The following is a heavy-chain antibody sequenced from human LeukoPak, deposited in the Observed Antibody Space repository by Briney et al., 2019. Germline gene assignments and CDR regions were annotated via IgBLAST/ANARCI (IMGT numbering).Heavy chain of an antibody. V-gene: IGHV3-53*01. CDR1: GFTVSSNY. Sequence: GGSLRLSCAASGFTVSSNYMSWVRQAPGKGLEWVSVIYSGGSTYYADSVKGRFTISRDNSKNTLYLQMNSLRAEDTAVYYCARDSMAGYYTDYWGQGTLVTVSS. D-gene: IGHD3/OR15-3a*01. CDR2: IYSGGST. CDR3: ARDSMAGYYTDY. J-gene: IGHJ4*02.